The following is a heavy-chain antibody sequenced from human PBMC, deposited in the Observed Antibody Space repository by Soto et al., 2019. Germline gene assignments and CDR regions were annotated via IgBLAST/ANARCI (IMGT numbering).Heavy chain of an antibody. V-gene: IGHV3-53*01. CDR3: ARRTAAATGMDV. CDR2: IYSGGIT. J-gene: IGHJ6*02. Sequence: GGSLRLSCAASGFTVSSNYMSWVRQAPGKGLEWVSVIYSGGITYYADSVKGRFTISRDNSKNTLYLQMNSLRAEDTAVYYCARRTAAATGMDVWGQGTTVTV. CDR1: GFTVSSNY. D-gene: IGHD2-2*01.